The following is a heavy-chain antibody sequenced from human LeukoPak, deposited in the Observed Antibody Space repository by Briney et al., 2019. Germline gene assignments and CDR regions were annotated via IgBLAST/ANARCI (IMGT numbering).Heavy chain of an antibody. CDR2: INSDGSSA. CDR3: ASYRTASTPPINY. J-gene: IGHJ4*02. Sequence: PGGSLRLSCAASGFTFSSYWMHWVRQAPGKGLVRVSRINSDGSSASYADSVKGRFTISRDNAKNTLYLQMNSLRAEDTAVYYCASYRTASTPPINYWGQGTLVTVSS. D-gene: IGHD5-18*01. CDR1: GFTFSSYW. V-gene: IGHV3-74*01.